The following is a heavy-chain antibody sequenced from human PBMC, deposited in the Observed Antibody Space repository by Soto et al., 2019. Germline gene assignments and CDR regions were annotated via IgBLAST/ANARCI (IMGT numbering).Heavy chain of an antibody. D-gene: IGHD4-17*01. Sequence: EVQLVESGGGLGQPGGSLRLSCAASGFSLSNYWMTWVRRAPGKRPEWVANIKQDGSATYYMDSVRGRFTISRDNANNSLFLQMNSLRAEDTALYYCARWTTALDYWGQGALVTVSS. CDR3: ARWTTALDY. J-gene: IGHJ4*02. CDR2: IKQDGSAT. V-gene: IGHV3-7*03. CDR1: GFSLSNYW.